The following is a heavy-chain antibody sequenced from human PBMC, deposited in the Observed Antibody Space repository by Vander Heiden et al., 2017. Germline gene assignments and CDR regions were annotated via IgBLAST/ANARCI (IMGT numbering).Heavy chain of an antibody. Sequence: QVQLVESGGGVVQPGRSLRLPCAASGFPFSSYGMHGVRQAPGKGLEWVAVISYDGSNKYYADSVKGRFTISRDNSKNTLYLQMNSLRAEDTAVYYCAKDKGGIAARLNYYYYGMDVWGQGTTVTVSS. D-gene: IGHD6-6*01. CDR1: GFPFSSYG. V-gene: IGHV3-30*18. J-gene: IGHJ6*02. CDR2: ISYDGSNK. CDR3: AKDKGGIAARLNYYYYGMDV.